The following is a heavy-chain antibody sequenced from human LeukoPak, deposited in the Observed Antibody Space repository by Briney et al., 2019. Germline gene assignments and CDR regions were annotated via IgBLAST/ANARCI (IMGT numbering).Heavy chain of an antibody. D-gene: IGHD6-13*01. CDR3: AKDIRGSTSWYGLDY. J-gene: IGHJ4*02. Sequence: GGSPRLSCAASGFTFDDYAMHWVRQAPGKGLEWVSLISWDGGSTHYADSVKGRFTISRDNSKNSLYLQMNSLRAVDTALYYCAKDIRGSTSWYGLDYWGQGTLVTVSS. V-gene: IGHV3-43D*03. CDR1: GFTFDDYA. CDR2: ISWDGGST.